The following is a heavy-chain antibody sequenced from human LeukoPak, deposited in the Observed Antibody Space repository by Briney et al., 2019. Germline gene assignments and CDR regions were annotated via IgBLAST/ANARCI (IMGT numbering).Heavy chain of an antibody. J-gene: IGHJ6*03. D-gene: IGHD3-22*01. CDR2: ISSNGGST. CDR1: GFTFSSYA. CDR3: ARDYYDSSGYEEGGYYYYMDV. Sequence: GGSLRLSCAASGFTFSSYAMHCVRQAPGKGLEYVSAISSNGGSTYYANSVKGRFTISRDNSKNTLYLQMGSLRAEDMAVYYCARDYYDSSGYEEGGYYYYMDVWGKGTTVTVSS. V-gene: IGHV3-64*01.